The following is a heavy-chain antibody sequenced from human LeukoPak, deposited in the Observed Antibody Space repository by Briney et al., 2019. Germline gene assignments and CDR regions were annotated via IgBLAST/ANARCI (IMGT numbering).Heavy chain of an antibody. CDR1: GFTFRSYW. Sequence: PGGSLRLSCAASGFTFRSYWMSWVRQAPGKGLEWVSYISSSGSTIYYADSVKGRFTISRDNAKNSLYLQMNSLRAEDTAVYYCARGHGSANCSGGSCYPVYFDYWGQGTLVTVSS. D-gene: IGHD2-15*01. V-gene: IGHV3-48*04. J-gene: IGHJ4*02. CDR2: ISSSGSTI. CDR3: ARGHGSANCSGGSCYPVYFDY.